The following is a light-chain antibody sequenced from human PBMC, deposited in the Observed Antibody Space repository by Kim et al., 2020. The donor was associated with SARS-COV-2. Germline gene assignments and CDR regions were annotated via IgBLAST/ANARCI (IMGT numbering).Light chain of an antibody. Sequence: DIVLTQSPGTLSLPPGERATLSCRASQSVSSSYLAWYQQKPGQAPRLLIYGASSRATGIPDRFSGSGSGTDFTLTISRLEPEDFAVYYCQQYGSSPSTFGQGTKVDIK. V-gene: IGKV3-20*01. CDR1: QSVSSSY. J-gene: IGKJ1*01. CDR2: GAS. CDR3: QQYGSSPST.